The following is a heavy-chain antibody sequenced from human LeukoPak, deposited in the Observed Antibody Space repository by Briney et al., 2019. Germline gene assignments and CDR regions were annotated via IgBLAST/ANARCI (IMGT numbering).Heavy chain of an antibody. CDR2: INHSGST. CDR3: ARSPNSVHIDY. J-gene: IGHJ4*02. D-gene: IGHD1-1*01. V-gene: IGHV4-34*01. Sequence: SETLSLTCAVYGGSFSGYYWSWIRQPPGKGLEWIGEINHSGSTNYNPSLKSRVTISVDTSKNQFSLKLSSVTAADTVVYYCARSPNSVHIDYWGQGTLVTVSS. CDR1: GGSFSGYY.